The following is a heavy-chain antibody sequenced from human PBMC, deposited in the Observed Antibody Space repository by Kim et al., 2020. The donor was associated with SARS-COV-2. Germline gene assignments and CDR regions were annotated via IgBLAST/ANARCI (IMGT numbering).Heavy chain of an antibody. CDR2: GYAT. CDR3: TRQSSSPDL. V-gene: IGHV3-73*01. D-gene: IGHD6-13*01. Sequence: GYATTYAASVKGRFTIFRDDSKNTAYLQMDSLKTEDSAVYYCTRQSSSPDLWGQGTLVTVSS. J-gene: IGHJ5*02.